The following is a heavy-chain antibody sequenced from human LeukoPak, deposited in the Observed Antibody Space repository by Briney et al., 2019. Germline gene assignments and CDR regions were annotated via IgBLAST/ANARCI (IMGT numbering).Heavy chain of an antibody. Sequence: PSETLSLTCTVSGGSISSSSYYWGWIRQPPGKGLEWIGSIYYSGSTYYNPSLKSRVTISVDTSKNQFSLKLSSVTAADTAVYYCAREGTQKLLRKENWFDPWGQGTLVTVSS. CDR3: AREGTQKLLRKENWFDP. D-gene: IGHD2-15*01. CDR2: IYYSGST. V-gene: IGHV4-39*07. J-gene: IGHJ5*02. CDR1: GGSISSSSYY.